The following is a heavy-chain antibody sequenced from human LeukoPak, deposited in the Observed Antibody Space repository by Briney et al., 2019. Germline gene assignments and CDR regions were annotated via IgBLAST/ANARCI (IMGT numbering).Heavy chain of an antibody. J-gene: IGHJ4*02. CDR3: ARHSFRADLFHD. CDR2: IKQDGSEK. D-gene: IGHD3-16*01. V-gene: IGHV3-7*03. CDR1: GFTFSSYW. Sequence: PGGSLRLSCAASGFTFSSYWMSWVRQAPGKGLEWVANIKQDGSEKYYVDSVKGRFTIARDISKNTLYLQMNRLRVEDTALYYCARHSFRADLFHDWGQGTLVTVSS.